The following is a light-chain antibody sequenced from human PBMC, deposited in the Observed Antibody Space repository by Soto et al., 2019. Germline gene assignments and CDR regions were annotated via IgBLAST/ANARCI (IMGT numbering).Light chain of an antibody. V-gene: IGKV1-39*01. CDR3: QQSYSTPRT. CDR1: QSISTY. CDR2: AAS. J-gene: IGKJ1*01. Sequence: DIQMTQSPSSLSASVGDRVTITCRASQSISTYLNWYQQNPGKAPKLLIYAASSLQSGVPSRFSGSGSGTDFTLTSSSLQPEDFATYDGQQSYSTPRTFGQGTKVEIK.